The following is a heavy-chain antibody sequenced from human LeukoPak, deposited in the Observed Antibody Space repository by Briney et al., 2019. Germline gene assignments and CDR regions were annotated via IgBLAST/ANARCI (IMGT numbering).Heavy chain of an antibody. D-gene: IGHD1-14*01. Sequence: GGSLRLSCAAPGFTFSSYSMNWVRQAPGKGLEWVSYISSSSSTIYYADSVKGPFTISRDNAKNSLYLQMNSLRAEDTAVYYCARSRRRSLYYFDYWGQGTLVTVSS. CDR3: ARSRRRSLYYFDY. CDR2: ISSSSSTI. CDR1: GFTFSSYS. V-gene: IGHV3-48*04. J-gene: IGHJ4*02.